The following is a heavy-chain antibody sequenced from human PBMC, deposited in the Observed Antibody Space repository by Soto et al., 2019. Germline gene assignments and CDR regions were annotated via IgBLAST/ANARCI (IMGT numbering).Heavy chain of an antibody. V-gene: IGHV1-46*01. D-gene: IGHD3-10*01. J-gene: IGHJ6*02. CDR2: VNPNFGST. CDR3: ARGGSVLLVADDVHDDQYGMDL. CDR1: GYMFTNYF. Sequence: QVQLVQSGAEVKPPGASVKISCTSSGYMFTNYFIHWVRLAPGQGLQWIGIVNPNFGSTVTAKKFQGSVTMSIDTSPSTVSLEGCSLRLGDTGAYFAARGGSVLLVADDVHDDQYGMDLWGHGTTFTVS.